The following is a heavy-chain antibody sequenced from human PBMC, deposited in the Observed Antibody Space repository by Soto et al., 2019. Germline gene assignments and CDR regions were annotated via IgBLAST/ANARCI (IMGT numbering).Heavy chain of an antibody. Sequence: GESLKISCKGSGYSFTSYWTNWVRQMPWKGLEWMGMIDPSDSYTNYSPSFQGHVTISADKSISTAYLQWSSLKASDTAMYYCARQYYDSSGYYSYYYGMDVWAQGATVTVSS. D-gene: IGHD3-22*01. J-gene: IGHJ6*02. CDR1: GYSFTSYW. V-gene: IGHV5-10-1*01. CDR3: ARQYYDSSGYYSYYYGMDV. CDR2: IDPSDSYT.